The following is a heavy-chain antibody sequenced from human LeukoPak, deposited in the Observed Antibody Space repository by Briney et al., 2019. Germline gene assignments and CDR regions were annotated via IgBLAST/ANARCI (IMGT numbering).Heavy chain of an antibody. D-gene: IGHD6-19*01. J-gene: IGHJ4*02. CDR2: IKRDASER. CDR3: ARVVAVAGTD. Sequence: GGSLRLSCAASGFTFSTYWMSWVRQAPGKGLEWVANIKRDASERYYMDSVKGRFTISRDNAKNSLYLQMDSLRAEDTAVYYCARVVAVAGTDWGQGTLVTVSS. V-gene: IGHV3-7*02. CDR1: GFTFSTYW.